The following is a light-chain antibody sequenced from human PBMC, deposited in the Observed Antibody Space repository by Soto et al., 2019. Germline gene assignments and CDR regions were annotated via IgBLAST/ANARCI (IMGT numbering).Light chain of an antibody. CDR2: DAS. Sequence: EIVMTQSPATLSLSPGERATLSCRASQTIDNTLAWYQRKPGQAPRLLIYDASTSATGVPARFSGSGSGTDFTLTISSLQSDDFADYYCQHYYYSPYTFGQGTKVEIK. V-gene: IGKV3-15*01. CDR1: QTIDNT. CDR3: QHYYYSPYT. J-gene: IGKJ2*01.